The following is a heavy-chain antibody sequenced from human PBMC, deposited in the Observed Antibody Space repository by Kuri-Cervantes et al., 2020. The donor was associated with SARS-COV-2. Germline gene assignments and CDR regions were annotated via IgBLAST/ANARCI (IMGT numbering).Heavy chain of an antibody. CDR1: GGSINSSNYS. D-gene: IGHD3-3*01. V-gene: IGHV4-39*01. CDR3: ARLGGLLEWLQTTDYYYYMDV. J-gene: IGHJ6*03. Sequence: SETLSLTCTVSGGSINSSNYSWGWIRQPPGKGLEWIGEINHSGNTNYNPSLKSRVTISVDTSKNQFSLKLSSVTAADTAVYYCARLGGLLEWLQTTDYYYYMDVWGKGTTVTVSS. CDR2: INHSGNT.